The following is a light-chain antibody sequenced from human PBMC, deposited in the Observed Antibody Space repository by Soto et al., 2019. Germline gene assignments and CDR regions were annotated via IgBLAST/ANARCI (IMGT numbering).Light chain of an antibody. CDR2: GAS. CDR3: QQYNSYSPT. Sequence: AIQMTQSPSSLSASVGDRVTITCRASQVIRTDLGWYQQKPGKAPKLLIYGASGLQSGVPPRFSGSGSGTEFTLTISSLQPDDVATYYCQQYNSYSPTCGQGTKGDIK. J-gene: IGKJ1*01. CDR1: QVIRTD. V-gene: IGKV1-6*01.